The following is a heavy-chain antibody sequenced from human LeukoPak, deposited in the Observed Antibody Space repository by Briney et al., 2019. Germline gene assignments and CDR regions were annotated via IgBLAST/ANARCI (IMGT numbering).Heavy chain of an antibody. CDR2: IYYSGST. J-gene: IGHJ6*03. CDR3: ARDYQDYYYMDV. V-gene: IGHV4-59*01. Sequence: SETLSLTCTVSGGSISSYYWGWIRQPPGKGLEWIGYIYYSGSTNYNPSLKSRVTISVDTSKNQFSLKLSSVTAADTAVYYCARDYQDYYYMDVWGKGTTVTVSS. CDR1: GGSISSYY. D-gene: IGHD3-16*02.